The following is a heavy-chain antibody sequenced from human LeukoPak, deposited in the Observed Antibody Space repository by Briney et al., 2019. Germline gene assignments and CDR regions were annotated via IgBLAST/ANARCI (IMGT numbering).Heavy chain of an antibody. CDR3: AKEAGGYSGYDRPFDY. CDR1: GFTFSSYA. J-gene: IGHJ4*02. D-gene: IGHD5-12*01. CDR2: ISGSGGGT. Sequence: GGSLRLSAAASGFTFSSYAMSWVRHAPGKGLEWVSAISGSGGGTYYADSVKGRFTISRDNSKNTLYLQMNSLRAEDTAVYYWAKEAGGYSGYDRPFDYWGQGTLVTVSS. V-gene: IGHV3-23*01.